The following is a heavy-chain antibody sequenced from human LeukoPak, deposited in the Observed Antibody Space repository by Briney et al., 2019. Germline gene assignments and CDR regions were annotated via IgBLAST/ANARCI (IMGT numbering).Heavy chain of an antibody. J-gene: IGHJ6*03. D-gene: IGHD3-10*01. CDR1: GGSIISTTYY. V-gene: IGHV4-39*01. CDR2: IYYSGST. Sequence: SETLSLTCTVSGGSIISTTYYWGWIRQLPGKGLEWIGSIYYSGSTYYNPSLKSRVTISVDTSKNQFSLKMRSETAADTAIYYCAGHRGSYYFYMDVWGKGTTVTVSS. CDR3: AGHRGSYYFYMDV.